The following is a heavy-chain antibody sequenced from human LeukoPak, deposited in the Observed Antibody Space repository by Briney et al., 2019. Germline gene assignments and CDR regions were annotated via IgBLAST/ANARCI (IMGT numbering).Heavy chain of an antibody. V-gene: IGHV3-53*01. CDR2: MYTGGAT. J-gene: IGHJ4*02. CDR1: GFTVSGTH. Sequence: GGSLRLSCAASGFTVSGTHMSWVRQAPGKGLEWVSAMYTGGATYYADSVKGRFTISRDNSRNTLFLHMSSLRADDTAVYYCAKDEATSGGGLASWGQGTLVTVSS. CDR3: AKDEATSGGGLAS. D-gene: IGHD3-16*01.